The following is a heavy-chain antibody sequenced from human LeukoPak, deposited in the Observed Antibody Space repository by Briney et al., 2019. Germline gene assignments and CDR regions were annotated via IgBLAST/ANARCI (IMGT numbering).Heavy chain of an antibody. CDR3: ARYSGSYYYPPAWDL. J-gene: IGHJ4*02. Sequence: GGSLRLSCAASGFTFSSCAMSWVRQAPGKGLEWVSTINGSGGSTYYADSVKGRFTISRDNSKNTLYLQMDSLRADDTAVYYCARYSGSYYYPPAWDLWGQGTLVTVSS. CDR2: INGSGGST. D-gene: IGHD1-26*01. CDR1: GFTFSSCA. V-gene: IGHV3-23*01.